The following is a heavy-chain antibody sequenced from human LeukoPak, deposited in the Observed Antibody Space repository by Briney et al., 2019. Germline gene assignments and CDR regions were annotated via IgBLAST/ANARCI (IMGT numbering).Heavy chain of an antibody. D-gene: IGHD4-23*01. CDR3: ARDYGGYYYYYMDV. J-gene: IGHJ6*03. V-gene: IGHV3-53*05. Sequence: QSGGSLRLSCAASGFTVSSNYMSWVRQAPGKGLGWVSVIYSGGSTYYADSVKGRFTISRDNSKNTLYLQMNSLRAEDTAVYYCARDYGGYYYYYMDVWGKGTTVTVSS. CDR1: GFTVSSNY. CDR2: IYSGGST.